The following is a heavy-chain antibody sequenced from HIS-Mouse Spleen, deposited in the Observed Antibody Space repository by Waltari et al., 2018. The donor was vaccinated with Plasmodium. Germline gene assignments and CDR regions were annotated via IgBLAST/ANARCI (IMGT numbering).Heavy chain of an antibody. CDR2: IYYSGST. V-gene: IGHV4-39*01. J-gene: IGHJ4*02. CDR1: GGTISSSSYY. Sequence: QLQLQESGPGLVTPSETLSLTCTVSGGTISSSSYYWGWLRQPPGKGLEWLGSIYYSGSTYYNPALKSRVNISVDTSKNQFSLKLGSVTAADTAVYYCARLSIAVAGNFDYWCQGTLVSVSS. CDR3: ARLSIAVAGNFDY. D-gene: IGHD6-19*01.